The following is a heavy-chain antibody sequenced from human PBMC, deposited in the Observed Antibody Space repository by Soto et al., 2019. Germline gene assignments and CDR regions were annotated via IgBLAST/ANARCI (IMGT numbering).Heavy chain of an antibody. CDR3: AKDRTAIFGVVTYYFDN. CDR2: ISYHGSHN. V-gene: IGHV3-30*18. J-gene: IGHJ4*02. CDR1: GFTFSSYA. D-gene: IGHD3-3*01. Sequence: ESGGGVIQPGKSLRLSCAASGFTFSSYAMHWVRQAPGKGLEWVAFISYHGSHNYYADSVKGRFTISRDNSKNTLYLQMNSLRPEDTAVYFFAKDRTAIFGVVTYYFDNWGQGTLVTVSS.